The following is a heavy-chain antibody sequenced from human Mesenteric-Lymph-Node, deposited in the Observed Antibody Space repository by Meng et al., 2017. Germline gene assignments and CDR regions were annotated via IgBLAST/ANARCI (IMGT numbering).Heavy chain of an antibody. CDR2: IYSGGGT. V-gene: IGHV3-53*04. J-gene: IGHJ1*01. CDR1: GFPVSSRY. D-gene: IGHD6-13*01. CDR3: ASSIWSAEYFQH. Sequence: GQLVGSGGGLVQPGGSLRLSCGASGFPVSSRYMSWVRQAPGKGLQWVSVIYSGGGTYYADSVKGRFTISRHNSKNTLYLQMNSLRAEDTAVYYCASSIWSAEYFQHWGQGTLVTVSS.